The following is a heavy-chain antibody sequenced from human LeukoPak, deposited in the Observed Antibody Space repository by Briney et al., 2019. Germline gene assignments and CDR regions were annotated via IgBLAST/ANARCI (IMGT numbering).Heavy chain of an antibody. Sequence: SETLSLTCTVSGGSISSSSYYWGWIRQPPGKGLEWIGSIYYSGSTHYNPSLKSRVTISVDTSKNQFSLKLSSVTAADTAVYYCVRAIAGGYSSSWYMDYWGQGTLVTVSS. J-gene: IGHJ4*02. V-gene: IGHV4-39*01. CDR2: IYYSGST. D-gene: IGHD6-13*01. CDR3: VRAIAGGYSSSWYMDY. CDR1: GGSISSSSYY.